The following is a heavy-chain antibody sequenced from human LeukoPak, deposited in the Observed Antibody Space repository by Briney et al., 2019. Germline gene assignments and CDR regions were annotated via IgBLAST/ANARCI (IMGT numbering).Heavy chain of an antibody. Sequence: SETLSLTCAVYGGSFSGYYWSWIRQPPGKGLEWIGEINHSGSTNYNPSLKSRVTISVDTSKNQFSLKLSSVTAADTAVCYCAREAGCGGDCYRPAQGYYFDYWGQGTLVTVSS. V-gene: IGHV4-34*01. J-gene: IGHJ4*02. CDR2: INHSGST. CDR3: AREAGCGGDCYRPAQGYYFDY. D-gene: IGHD2-21*02. CDR1: GGSFSGYY.